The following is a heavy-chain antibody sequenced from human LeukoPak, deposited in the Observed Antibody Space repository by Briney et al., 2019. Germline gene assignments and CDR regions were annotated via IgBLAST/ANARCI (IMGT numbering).Heavy chain of an antibody. V-gene: IGHV4-34*09. CDR3: ARVLGYYDFWSGYYTSGYFDY. Sequence: SETPSLTCAVYGGSFSGYYWSWIRQPPGKGLEWIGEINHSGSTNYNPSLKSRVTISVDTSKNQFSLKLSSVTAADTAVYYCARVLGYYDFWSGYYTSGYFDYWGQGTLVTVSS. CDR2: INHSGST. CDR1: GGSFSGYY. D-gene: IGHD3-3*01. J-gene: IGHJ4*02.